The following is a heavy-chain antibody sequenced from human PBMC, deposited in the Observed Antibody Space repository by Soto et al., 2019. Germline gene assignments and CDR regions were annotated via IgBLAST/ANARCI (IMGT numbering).Heavy chain of an antibody. D-gene: IGHD3-22*01. Sequence: SETLSLTCTVSGGSISSYYWSWIRQPPGKGLDWIGYIYYSWSTNYNPSLKSRVTISVDTSKNQFSLKLSSVTAADTAVYYCARDFEGYYDSSGYYYSWFDPWGQGTLVTVSS. J-gene: IGHJ5*02. CDR1: GGSISSYY. CDR2: IYYSWST. V-gene: IGHV4-59*01. CDR3: ARDFEGYYDSSGYYYSWFDP.